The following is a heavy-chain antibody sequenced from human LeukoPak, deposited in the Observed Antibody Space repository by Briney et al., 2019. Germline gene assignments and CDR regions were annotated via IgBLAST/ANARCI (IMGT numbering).Heavy chain of an antibody. V-gene: IGHV3-48*02. CDR2: ITSSSGTM. CDR1: GFTFSNYD. D-gene: IGHD4-17*01. Sequence: GGSLRLSCAASGFTFSNYDMNWVRQPPGKGLEWVSYITSSSGTMSYADSVKGRFTISRDNAKNSLYLQMNSLRDEDTAVYYCARPTTVTLDYWGQGTLATVSS. J-gene: IGHJ4*02. CDR3: ARPTTVTLDY.